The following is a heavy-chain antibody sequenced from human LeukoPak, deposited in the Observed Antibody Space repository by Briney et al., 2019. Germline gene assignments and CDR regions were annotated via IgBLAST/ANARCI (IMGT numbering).Heavy chain of an antibody. J-gene: IGHJ4*02. CDR3: ARDLSYYDSSGDFDY. D-gene: IGHD3-22*01. CDR2: INPNSGGT. V-gene: IGHV1-2*02. CDR1: GYTFTGYY. Sequence: GASVKVSCKASGYTFTGYYMHWVRQAPSQGLEWMGLINPNSGGTNYAQKFQGRVTMTRDTSISTAYMELSRLRSDDTAVYYCARDLSYYDSSGDFDYWGQGTLVTVSS.